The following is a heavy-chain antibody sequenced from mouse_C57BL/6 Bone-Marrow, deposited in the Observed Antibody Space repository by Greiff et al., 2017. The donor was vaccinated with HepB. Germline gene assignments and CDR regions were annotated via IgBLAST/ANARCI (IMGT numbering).Heavy chain of an antibody. CDR2: INPYNGGT. D-gene: IGHD1-1*01. J-gene: IGHJ2*01. CDR3: ARFHYGSSHDY. CDR1: GYTFTDYY. Sequence: EVQLQQSGPVLVKPGASVKMSCKASGYTFTDYYMNWVKQSHGKSLEWIGVINPYNGGTSYNQKFKGKATLTVDKSSSTAYMELNSLTSEDSAVYYCARFHYGSSHDYWGQGTTLTVSS. V-gene: IGHV1-19*01.